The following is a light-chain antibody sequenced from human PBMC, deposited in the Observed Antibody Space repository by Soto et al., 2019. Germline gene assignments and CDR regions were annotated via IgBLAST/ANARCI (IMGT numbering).Light chain of an antibody. Sequence: IQLPQSPSTLSASVGDRVTITCRASQSISSWLAWYQQKPGKAPKLLIYKASTLKSGVPSRFSGSGSGTEFTLTISSLQPDDFATYYCQQVNSYPQTFGQGTRLEI. CDR3: QQVNSYPQT. J-gene: IGKJ5*01. CDR1: QSISSW. V-gene: IGKV1-5*03. CDR2: KAS.